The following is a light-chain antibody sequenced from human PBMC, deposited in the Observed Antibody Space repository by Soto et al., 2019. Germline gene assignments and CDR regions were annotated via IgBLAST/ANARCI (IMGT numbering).Light chain of an antibody. CDR2: AAS. V-gene: IGKV1-9*01. J-gene: IGKJ5*01. CDR3: KQLYGYPIT. Sequence: LTQSPATLSLSPGERATLSCRSSQSVSSSYLAWYQQKPGKAPKLLIYAASTLQGGVPSRFSGSGSGTDFTLTINSLQPEDFATYSCKQLYGYPITFGQGTRLEI. CDR1: QSVSSSY.